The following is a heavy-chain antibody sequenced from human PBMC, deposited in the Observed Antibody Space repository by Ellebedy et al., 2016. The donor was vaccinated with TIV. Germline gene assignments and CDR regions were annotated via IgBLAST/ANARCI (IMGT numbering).Heavy chain of an antibody. CDR1: GFTFSSYS. CDR3: TRGHREHSGSLDY. V-gene: IGHV3-21*01. Sequence: GGSLRLSCAASGFTFSSYSMNWVRQAPGKGLEWVSSISSSSSYIYYADSVKGRFTISRDNAKNSLYLQMNTLRADDTAIYFCTRGHREHSGSLDYWGQGTLVTVSS. J-gene: IGHJ4*02. CDR2: ISSSSSYI. D-gene: IGHD3-10*01.